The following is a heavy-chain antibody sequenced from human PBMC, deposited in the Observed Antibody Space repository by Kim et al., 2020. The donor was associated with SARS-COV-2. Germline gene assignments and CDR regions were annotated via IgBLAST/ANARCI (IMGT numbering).Heavy chain of an antibody. CDR2: ISYDGSNK. J-gene: IGHJ4*02. V-gene: IGHV3-30*18. Sequence: GGSLRLSCAASGFTFSSYGMHWVRQAPGKGLEWVAVISYDGSNKYYADSVKGRFTISRDNSKNTLYLQMNSLRAEDTAVYYCAKSLRGGSRIRDYWGQGTLVTVSS. CDR1: GFTFSSYG. D-gene: IGHD6-13*01. CDR3: AKSLRGGSRIRDY.